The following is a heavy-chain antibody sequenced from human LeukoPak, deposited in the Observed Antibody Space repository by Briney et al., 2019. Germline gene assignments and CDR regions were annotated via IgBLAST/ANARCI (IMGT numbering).Heavy chain of an antibody. D-gene: IGHD2-15*01. Sequence: KPSETLSLTCTVSGGSIGSDSYSWGWIRQPPGKGLEWIGSIHYSGSTNYNPSLKSRVTISVDTSKNQFSLKLSSVTAADTAVYYCARGYCSGGSCYSYYYYNYMDVWGKGTTVTVSS. CDR2: IHYSGST. CDR3: ARGYCSGGSCYSYYYYNYMDV. J-gene: IGHJ6*03. V-gene: IGHV4-39*07. CDR1: GGSIGSDSYS.